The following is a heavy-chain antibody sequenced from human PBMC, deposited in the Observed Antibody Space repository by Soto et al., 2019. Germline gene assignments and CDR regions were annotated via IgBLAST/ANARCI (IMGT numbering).Heavy chain of an antibody. CDR1: GGSFSGYY. D-gene: IGHD6-13*01. J-gene: IGHJ5*02. V-gene: IGHV4-31*11. Sequence: PSETLSLTCAVYGGSFSGYYWSWIRQHPGKGLEWIGYIYYSGSTYYNPSLKSRVTISVDTSKNQFSLKLSSVTAADTAVYYCARGAHYSSPFRWFDPWGQGTLVTVSS. CDR3: ARGAHYSSPFRWFDP. CDR2: IYYSGST.